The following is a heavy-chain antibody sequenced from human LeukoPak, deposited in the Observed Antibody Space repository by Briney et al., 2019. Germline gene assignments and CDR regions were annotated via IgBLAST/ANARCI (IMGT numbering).Heavy chain of an antibody. D-gene: IGHD1-1*01. Sequence: SETLSLTCTISGGSVSDYYWSWIRQSPGKGLEWIGYIYYTGSTTYNPSLKGRVTMSADTSKNQFSLNLNSVTAADTAVYYCASRELANDYWGQGTLVTVSS. V-gene: IGHV4-59*02. CDR1: GGSVSDYY. CDR2: IYYTGST. J-gene: IGHJ4*02. CDR3: ASRELANDY.